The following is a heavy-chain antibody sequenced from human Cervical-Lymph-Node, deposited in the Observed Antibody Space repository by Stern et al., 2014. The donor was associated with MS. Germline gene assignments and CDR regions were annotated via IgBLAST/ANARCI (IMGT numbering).Heavy chain of an antibody. V-gene: IGHV3-66*01. Sequence: EVQLVESGRNLVQPGGSLRLSCTASGFNVSSNYMSWVRQAPGRGLEWVSIIYGSGSTYYADSVKGRFSLSRDKSRNTLYLQMNSLRAEDTALYYCAGVSNFRGTIRDYWGQGTLVTVSS. D-gene: IGHD3-10*01. CDR1: GFNVSSNY. CDR2: IYGSGST. CDR3: AGVSNFRGTIRDY. J-gene: IGHJ4*02.